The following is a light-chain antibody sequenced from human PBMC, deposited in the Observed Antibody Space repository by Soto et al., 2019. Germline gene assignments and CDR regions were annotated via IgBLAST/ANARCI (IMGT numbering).Light chain of an antibody. V-gene: IGKV1-8*01. J-gene: IGKJ4*01. CDR3: HQYYSYPLT. CDR1: QGISSY. CDR2: AAP. Sequence: AIRMTQSPSSFSASTGDRVTITCRASQGISSYLAWYQQKPGKAPKLLIYAAPTLQSGVPSRFSGSVSGTYFTLTISCLQSEDFATYYCHQYYSYPLTFGGGTKVEIK.